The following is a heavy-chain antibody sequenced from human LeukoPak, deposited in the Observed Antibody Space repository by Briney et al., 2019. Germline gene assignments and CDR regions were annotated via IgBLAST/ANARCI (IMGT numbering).Heavy chain of an antibody. Sequence: GESLKISCKGSGYSFTSYWIGWVRQMPGKGLEWMGIIYPGDSGTRYSPSFQGQVTISADKSISTAYLQWSSLKASDTTMHYCARRSSSGCCDYWGQGTLVTVSS. D-gene: IGHD6-19*01. CDR3: ARRSSSGCCDY. CDR1: GYSFTSYW. J-gene: IGHJ4*02. CDR2: IYPGDSGT. V-gene: IGHV5-51*01.